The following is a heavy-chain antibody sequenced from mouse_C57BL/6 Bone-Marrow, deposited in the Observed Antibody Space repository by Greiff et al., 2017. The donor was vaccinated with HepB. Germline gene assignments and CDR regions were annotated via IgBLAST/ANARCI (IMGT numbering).Heavy chain of an antibody. D-gene: IGHD2-3*01. V-gene: IGHV6-3*01. CDR2: IRLKSDNYAT. J-gene: IGHJ3*01. Sequence: EVKLLESGGGLVQPGGSMKLSCVASGFTFSNYWMNWVRQSPEKGLEWVAQIRLKSDNYATHYAESVKGRFNISRDDSKSSVYLQMNNLRAEDTGIYYCTFLHDGLFAYWGQGTLVTVSA. CDR1: GFTFSNYW. CDR3: TFLHDGLFAY.